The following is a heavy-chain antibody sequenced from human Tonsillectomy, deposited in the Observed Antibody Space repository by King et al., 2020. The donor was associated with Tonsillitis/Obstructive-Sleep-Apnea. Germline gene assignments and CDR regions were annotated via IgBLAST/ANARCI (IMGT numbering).Heavy chain of an antibody. D-gene: IGHD2-15*01. CDR1: GYTFSSYA. CDR3: ARRFCSGGSCRYNWFDP. Sequence: QLVQSGSELKKPGASVKVSCKASGYTFSSYALNWVRQAPGQGLEWMGWINTNTGNPTYAQGFTGRFVFSLDTSVSTAYLQISSLKAEDTAVYYCARRFCSGGSCRYNWFDPWSQGTLVTVSS. CDR2: INTNTGNP. J-gene: IGHJ5*02. V-gene: IGHV7-4-1*02.